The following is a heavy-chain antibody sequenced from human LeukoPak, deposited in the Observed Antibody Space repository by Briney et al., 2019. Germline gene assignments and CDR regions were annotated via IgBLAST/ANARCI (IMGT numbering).Heavy chain of an antibody. CDR3: ARVDYYDSSGYSQFDY. D-gene: IGHD3-22*01. CDR1: GFTFDDYG. CDR2: INWNGGST. J-gene: IGHJ4*02. V-gene: IGHV3-20*04. Sequence: PGGSLRLSCAASGFTFDDYGMSWVRQAPGKGLEWVSGINWNGGSTGYADSVKGRFTISRDNAKNSLYLQMNSLRAEVTALYYCARVDYYDSSGYSQFDYWGQGTLVTVSS.